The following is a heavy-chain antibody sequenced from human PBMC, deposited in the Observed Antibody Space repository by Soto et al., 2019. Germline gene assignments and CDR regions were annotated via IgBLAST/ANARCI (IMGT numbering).Heavy chain of an antibody. J-gene: IGHJ4*02. CDR1: GYTFPSYG. Sequence: ASVKVSCKASGYTFPSYGLSWVRQAPGQGLEWMGWISAYNGNTNYAQKLQGRVTMTTNTSTSTAYMELRGLGSDDTAVYYCARWWGPSGWYLGSLYFDYWGQGTLVTVSS. CDR3: ARWWGPSGWYLGSLYFDY. V-gene: IGHV1-18*04. CDR2: ISAYNGNT. D-gene: IGHD6-19*01.